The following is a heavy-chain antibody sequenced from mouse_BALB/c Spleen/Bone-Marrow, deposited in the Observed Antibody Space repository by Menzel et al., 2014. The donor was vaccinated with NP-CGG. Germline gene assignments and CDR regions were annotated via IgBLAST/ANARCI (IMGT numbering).Heavy chain of an antibody. CDR1: GFTFSSFG. Sequence: EVQVVESGGGLVQPGGSRKLSCAASGFTFSSFGMHWVRRAPEKGLEWVAYISSGSSTIYYADTVKGRFTISRDNPKNTLFLQMTSLRSEDTAMYYCARWGGYFDVWGAGTTVTVSS. CDR3: ARWGGYFDV. CDR2: ISSGSSTI. J-gene: IGHJ1*01. V-gene: IGHV5-17*02.